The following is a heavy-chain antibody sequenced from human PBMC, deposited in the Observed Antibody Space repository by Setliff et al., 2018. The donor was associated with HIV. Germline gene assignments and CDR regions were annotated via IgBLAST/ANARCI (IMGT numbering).Heavy chain of an antibody. D-gene: IGHD5-18*01. CDR3: ARGRLGGYTYGSPPAFFDI. V-gene: IGHV4-61*09. CDR2: SHTTGST. J-gene: IGHJ3*02. CDR1: GGSISSGSYY. Sequence: SETLSLTCSVSGGSISSGSYYWSWIRPPAGKVLEWIGQSHTTGSTNYNPALKSRLTISVDTSENQFSLKLSSVTAADTAVYYCARGRLGGYTYGSPPAFFDIWGQGTMVTVSS.